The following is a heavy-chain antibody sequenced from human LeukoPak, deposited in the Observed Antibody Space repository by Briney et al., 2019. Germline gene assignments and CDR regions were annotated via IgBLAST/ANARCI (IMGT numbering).Heavy chain of an antibody. D-gene: IGHD4-17*01. J-gene: IGHJ4*02. CDR2: ISSNSDAI. Sequence: PGGSLRLSCAASGFTFSRYSMNWVRQAPGKGPEWVSYISSNSDAIDYADSVKGRFTISRDNGKKSLSLQMNSLRAEDTAVYYCARERYGDYEIDYWGQGTLVTVSS. CDR3: ARERYGDYEIDY. CDR1: GFTFSRYS. V-gene: IGHV3-48*01.